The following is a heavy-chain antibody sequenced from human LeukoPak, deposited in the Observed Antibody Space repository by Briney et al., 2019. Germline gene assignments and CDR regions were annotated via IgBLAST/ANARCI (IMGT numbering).Heavy chain of an antibody. J-gene: IGHJ4*02. CDR2: ISSSSSYI. CDR3: ARDHTLLRFLEWLPFDY. CDR1: GFTVSSNY. Sequence: GGSLRLSCAASGFTVSSNYMSWVRQAPGKGLEWVSSISSSSSYIYYADSVKGRFTISRDNAKNSLYLQMNSLRAEDTAVYYCARDHTLLRFLEWLPFDYWGQGTLVTVSS. V-gene: IGHV3-21*01. D-gene: IGHD3-3*01.